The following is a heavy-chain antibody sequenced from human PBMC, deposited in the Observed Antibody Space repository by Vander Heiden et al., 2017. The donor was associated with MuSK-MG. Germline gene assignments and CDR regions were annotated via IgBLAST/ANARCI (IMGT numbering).Heavy chain of an antibody. J-gene: IGHJ4*02. Sequence: EVQLVQSGAEVKKPGESLKISCKGSGYSFTSYWIGWVRQMPGKGLEWMGIIYPGDSDTRYSPSFQGQVTISADKSISTAYLQWSSLKASDTAMYYCARLNHCSGGSCYPWYFDYWGQGTLVTVSS. V-gene: IGHV5-51*01. CDR2: IYPGDSDT. CDR1: GYSFTSYW. CDR3: ARLNHCSGGSCYPWYFDY. D-gene: IGHD2-15*01.